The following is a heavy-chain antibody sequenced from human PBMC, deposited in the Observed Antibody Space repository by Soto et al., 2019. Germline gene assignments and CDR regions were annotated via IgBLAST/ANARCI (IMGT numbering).Heavy chain of an antibody. CDR1: GFTFSSYS. Sequence: EVQLVESGGGLVQPGWSLRLSCAASGFTFSSYSMNWVRQAPGKGLEWVSYISSSSSTIYYADYVKGRFTIYRDNAKNSLYLQMNSLRAEDTAVYYCARDHASSSWYLLDTYYYYMDVWGKGTTVTVSS. D-gene: IGHD6-13*01. J-gene: IGHJ6*03. CDR2: ISSSSSTI. CDR3: ARDHASSSWYLLDTYYYYMDV. V-gene: IGHV3-48*01.